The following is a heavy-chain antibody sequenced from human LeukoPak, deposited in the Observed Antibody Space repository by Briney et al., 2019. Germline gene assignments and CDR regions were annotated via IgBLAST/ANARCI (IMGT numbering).Heavy chain of an antibody. D-gene: IGHD1-26*01. V-gene: IGHV3-23*01. Sequence: GGSLRLSCVAYGFTFSDSAMSWVRQAPGKGLEWVSLINFSGTKSYYADSVKGRFTISRDNSKDTVYLQMNSLRAEDTAIYNCARDIELSTWGLGTKVTVSS. CDR1: GFTFSDSA. CDR3: ARDIELST. J-gene: IGHJ3*01. CDR2: INFSGTKS.